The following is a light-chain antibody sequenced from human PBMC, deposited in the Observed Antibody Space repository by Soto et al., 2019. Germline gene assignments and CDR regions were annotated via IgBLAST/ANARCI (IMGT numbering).Light chain of an antibody. J-gene: IGKJ2*01. CDR3: QQYGGSPYT. V-gene: IGKV3-20*01. CDR1: QSVRSNY. Sequence: EIVLTQSPGTLSLSPGERATLSCRASQSVRSNYLAWYQQKPGQAPRLLIYGASSRATGIPDRFSGTGSGTDFTLTLSRLEPEDFAVYYCQQYGGSPYTFGQGTKLEIK. CDR2: GAS.